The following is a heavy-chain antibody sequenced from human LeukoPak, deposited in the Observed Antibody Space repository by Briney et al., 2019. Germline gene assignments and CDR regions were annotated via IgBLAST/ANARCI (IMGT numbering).Heavy chain of an antibody. D-gene: IGHD3-10*01. CDR2: IYYSGST. CDR1: GASISSSNYY. V-gene: IGHV4-61*05. CDR3: ARVRVVRGVIDWFDP. J-gene: IGHJ5*02. Sequence: SETLSLTCTVSGASISSSNYYWGWIRQPPGKGLEWIGYIYYSGSTNYNPSLKSRVTISVGTFKNQFSLKLSSVTAADTAVYYCARVRVVRGVIDWFDPWGQGTLVTVSS.